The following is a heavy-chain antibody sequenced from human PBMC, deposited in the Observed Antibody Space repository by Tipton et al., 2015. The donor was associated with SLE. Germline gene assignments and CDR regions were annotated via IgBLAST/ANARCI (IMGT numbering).Heavy chain of an antibody. CDR3: ARILIPVGFDV. Sequence: TLSLTCTVSGGSMKSYYWSWIRQTPGEGLEWIGEINYSGSIYYNPYLKSRVTISVDTSKKEVSLKLSSVTAADTAVYYCARILIPVGFDVWGQGTLVIVSS. D-gene: IGHD2-21*01. V-gene: IGHV4-59*12. J-gene: IGHJ3*01. CDR1: GGSMKSYY. CDR2: INYSGSI.